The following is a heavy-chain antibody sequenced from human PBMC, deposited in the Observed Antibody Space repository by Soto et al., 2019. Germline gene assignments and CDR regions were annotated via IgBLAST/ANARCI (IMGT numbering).Heavy chain of an antibody. Sequence: SETLSLTCTVFGDFSSSYYWSWIRPYRGRGLEWIGYVFYSGSTNYNPSLKRRVSISVYQCPKQFSLMLRSVTAAATPVSFCGRGKSGYYPYFENWGQGTRVVFSS. J-gene: IGHJ4*02. D-gene: IGHD3-22*01. CDR2: VFYSGST. CDR3: GRGKSGYYPYFEN. CDR1: GDFSSSYY. V-gene: IGHV4-59*01.